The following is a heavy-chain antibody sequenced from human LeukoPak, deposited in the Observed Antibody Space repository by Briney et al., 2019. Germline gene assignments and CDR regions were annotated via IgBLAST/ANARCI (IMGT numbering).Heavy chain of an antibody. J-gene: IGHJ5*02. D-gene: IGHD6-19*01. CDR2: ISSSSSYI. CDR1: GFTFSSYS. Sequence: PGGXLRLSCAASGFTFSSYSMNWVRQAPGKGLEWVSSISSSSSYIYYADSVKGRFTISRDNAKNSLYLQMNRLRAEDTAVYYCARAATVAGITSWGQGTLVTVSS. V-gene: IGHV3-21*01. CDR3: ARAATVAGITS.